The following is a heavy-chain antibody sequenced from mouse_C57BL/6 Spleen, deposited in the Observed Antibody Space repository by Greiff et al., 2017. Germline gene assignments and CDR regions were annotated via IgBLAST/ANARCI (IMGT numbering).Heavy chain of an antibody. D-gene: IGHD1-1*02. Sequence: EVKLQQSGPVLVKPGASVKMSCKASGYTFTDYYMNWVKQSHGKSLEWIGVINPYNGGTSYNQKFKGKATLTVDKSSSTAYMELNSLTSEDSAVYYCAENYNGDYAMDYWGQGTSVTVSS. CDR1: GYTFTDYY. CDR2: INPYNGGT. J-gene: IGHJ4*01. CDR3: AENYNGDYAMDY. V-gene: IGHV1-19*01.